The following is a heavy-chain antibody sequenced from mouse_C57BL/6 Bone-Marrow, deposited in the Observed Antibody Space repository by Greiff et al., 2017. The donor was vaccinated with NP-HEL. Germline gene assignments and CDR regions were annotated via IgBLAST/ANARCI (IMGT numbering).Heavy chain of an antibody. CDR3: ARNWKNWAPYAMDY. J-gene: IGHJ4*01. D-gene: IGHD4-1*01. CDR2: IWSGGRT. V-gene: IGHV2-2*01. CDR1: GFSLTSYG. Sequence: QVQLQQSGPGLVQPSQSLSITCTVSGFSLTSYGVHWVRQSPGKGLEWLGVIWSGGRTDYNAAFISRLSISKDNSKSQVFFKMNSLQADDTAIYYCARNWKNWAPYAMDYWGQGTSVTVSS.